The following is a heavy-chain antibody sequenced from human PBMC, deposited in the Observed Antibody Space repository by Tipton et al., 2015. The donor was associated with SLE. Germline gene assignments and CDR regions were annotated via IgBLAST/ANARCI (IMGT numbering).Heavy chain of an antibody. CDR2: MFPGDSDT. Sequence: QLVQSGAEVKKPGESLKISCKASGYSFTSHWIAWVRQMPGKGLEWMGNMFPGDSDTRYSPSFRGQVIISADKTISTAYLQWSSLQDSDTAIYYCAKGAGSWTLAGYDAYDIWGQGTMITVSS. D-gene: IGHD6-13*01. J-gene: IGHJ3*02. CDR3: AKGAGSWTLAGYDAYDI. V-gene: IGHV5-51*03. CDR1: GYSFTSHW.